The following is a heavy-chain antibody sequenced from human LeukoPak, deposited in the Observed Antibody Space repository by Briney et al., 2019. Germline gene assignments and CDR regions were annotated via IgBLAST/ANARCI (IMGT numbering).Heavy chain of an antibody. V-gene: IGHV4-4*07. D-gene: IGHD3-10*01. Sequence: PSETLSLTCTVSGGSTSSYYWSWIRQPAGKGLEWIGRIYTSGSTNCNPSLKSRVTMSVDTSNNQFSLTLSSVTAADTAVYYCARESRRSYCNEYWGQGTLVTVSS. CDR1: GGSTSSYY. CDR3: ARESRRSYCNEY. CDR2: IYTSGST. J-gene: IGHJ4*02.